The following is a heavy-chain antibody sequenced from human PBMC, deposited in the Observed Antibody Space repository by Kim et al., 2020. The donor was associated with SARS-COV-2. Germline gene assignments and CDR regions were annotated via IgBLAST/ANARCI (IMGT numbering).Heavy chain of an antibody. D-gene: IGHD3-3*01. CDR3: ARGSSLTIFGVVGWFDP. Sequence: SETLSLTCTVSGGSISSYYWSWIRQPPGKGLEWIGYIYYSGSTNYNPSLKSRVTISVDTSKNQFSLKLSSVTAADTVVYYCARGSSLTIFGVVGWFDPWG. CDR1: GGSISSYY. V-gene: IGHV4-59*01. J-gene: IGHJ5*02. CDR2: IYYSGST.